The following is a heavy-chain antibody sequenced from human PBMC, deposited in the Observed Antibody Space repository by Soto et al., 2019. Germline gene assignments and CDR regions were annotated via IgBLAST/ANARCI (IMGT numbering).Heavy chain of an antibody. J-gene: IGHJ3*02. V-gene: IGHV4-39*01. CDR2: IYYSGST. D-gene: IGHD6-6*01. CDR1: GGSISSSSYY. CDR3: ARHIEYSSSSDAFDI. Sequence: SETLSLTCTVSGGSISSSSYYWGWIRQPPGKGLEWIGSIYYSGSTYYNPSLKSRVTISVDTSKNQFSLKLGSVTAADTAVYYCARHIEYSSSSDAFDIWGQGTMVTVSS.